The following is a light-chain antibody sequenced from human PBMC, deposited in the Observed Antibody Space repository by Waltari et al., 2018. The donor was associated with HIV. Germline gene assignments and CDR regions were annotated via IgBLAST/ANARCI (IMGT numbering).Light chain of an antibody. CDR3: CSYAGSVV. V-gene: IGLV2-23*02. J-gene: IGLJ2*01. CDR2: EVS. Sequence: QSALTQPASVSGSPGQSITISCTGTSSDVGSYNLVSWYQQHPVKAPKLMIYEVSKRPSGVSNRFSGSKSGNTASLTISGLQAEDEADYYCCSYAGSVVFGGGTKLTVL. CDR1: SSDVGSYNL.